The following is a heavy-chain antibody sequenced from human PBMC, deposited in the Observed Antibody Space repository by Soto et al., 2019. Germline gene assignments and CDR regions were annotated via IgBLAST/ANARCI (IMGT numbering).Heavy chain of an antibody. J-gene: IGHJ4*02. V-gene: IGHV3-7*03. D-gene: IGHD1-7*01. CDR1: GFTFNNYW. Sequence: EVQLVESGGGLVQPGGSLRLSCEASGFTFNNYWMNWVRQAPGKGLEWLANINQDGSKTNYVDSVKGRFTISRDNAKNSLYLQMNSLRAEDTAVYYCARGTPTPGLDYWGQGTLVTVSS. CDR3: ARGTPTPGLDY. CDR2: INQDGSKT.